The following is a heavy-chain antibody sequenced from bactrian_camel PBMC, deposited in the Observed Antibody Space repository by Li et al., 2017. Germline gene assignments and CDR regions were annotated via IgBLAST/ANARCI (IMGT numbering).Heavy chain of an antibody. CDR2: IDTDGAT. Sequence: LVESGGGSVQAGGSLRLSCAASGDMLRTYCMGWFRQPPGKEREGVASIDTDGATKYASAVKGRFTVAKDNAKNTLYLQMNSLKPEDTALYFCAADYGECTVASSDLRMVDYWGQGTQVTVS. V-gene: IGHV3S53*01. CDR3: AADYGECTVASSDLRMVDY. D-gene: IGHD6*01. CDR1: GDMLRTYC. J-gene: IGHJ4*01.